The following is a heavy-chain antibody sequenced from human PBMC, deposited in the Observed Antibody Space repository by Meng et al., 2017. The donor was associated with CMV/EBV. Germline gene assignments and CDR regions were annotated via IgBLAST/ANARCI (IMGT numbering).Heavy chain of an antibody. CDR3: ARLPDVVDGGLVTGNWVDP. V-gene: IGHV4-34*04. CDR2: INHRGVT. CDR1: GGSISENY. D-gene: IGHD5-18*01. Sequence: SETLSLTCAIYGGSISENYWAWIRQSPAKGLEWIGEINHRGVTNTNPSLACRATLSIDTSKNQFSLKLISMTAVDTAMYYCARLPDVVDGGLVTGNWVDPWGQGTLVTVSS. J-gene: IGHJ5*02.